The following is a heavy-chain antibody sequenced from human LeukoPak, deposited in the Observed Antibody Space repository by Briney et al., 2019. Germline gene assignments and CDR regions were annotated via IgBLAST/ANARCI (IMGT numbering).Heavy chain of an antibody. CDR2: IYSGGST. CDR1: GFTFSSNY. Sequence: GGSVRLSCAASGFTFSSNYMSWVRQAPGKGLEWVSVIYSGGSTYYSDSVKGRFTISRDNSKNTLYLQMNSLRAEDPAVYYCARIRNAFDIWGQGTMVTVSS. V-gene: IGHV3-66*01. J-gene: IGHJ3*02. CDR3: ARIRNAFDI.